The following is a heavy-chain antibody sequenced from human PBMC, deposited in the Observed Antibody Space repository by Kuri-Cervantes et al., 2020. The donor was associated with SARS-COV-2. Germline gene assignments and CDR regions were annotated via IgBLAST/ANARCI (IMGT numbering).Heavy chain of an antibody. J-gene: IGHJ5*02. D-gene: IGHD2-2*01. Sequence: GSLRLSCTVSGGSISSYYWSWIRQPPGKGLEWIGYIYYSGSTNYNPSLKSRVTISVDTSKNQFSLNLSSVTAADTAVYYCARYCSGSSCQGANWFDPWGQGTLVTVSS. V-gene: IGHV4-59*08. CDR1: GGSISSYY. CDR3: ARYCSGSSCQGANWFDP. CDR2: IYYSGST.